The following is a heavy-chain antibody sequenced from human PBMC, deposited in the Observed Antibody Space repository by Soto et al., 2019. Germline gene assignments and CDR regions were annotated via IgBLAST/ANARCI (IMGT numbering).Heavy chain of an antibody. J-gene: IGHJ6*02. D-gene: IGHD1-7*01. CDR2: IIPIFGTA. Sequence: QVQLVQSGAEVKKPGSSVKVSCKASGGTFSSYAISWVRQAPGQGLEWMGGIIPIFGTANYAQKFQGRVTITADEGTGTACLELSSLGSEDTAGYSCAGPPELTRIYYYYGMDVWGQGTTVTVSS. V-gene: IGHV1-69*12. CDR1: GGTFSSYA. CDR3: AGPPELTRIYYYYGMDV.